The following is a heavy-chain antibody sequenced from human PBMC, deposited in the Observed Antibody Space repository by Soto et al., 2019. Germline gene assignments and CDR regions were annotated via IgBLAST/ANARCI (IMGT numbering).Heavy chain of an antibody. V-gene: IGHV4-30-2*01. CDR1: GSSISSGGYY. D-gene: IGHD4-17*01. J-gene: IGHJ5*02. Sequence: SETLSLTCTVSGSSISSGGYYWSWIRQHPGKGLEWIGYIYHSGGTYYNPSLKSRVTLSIDRTKKQFSLKLKSVTAADTAVYFCARTMTTSGWFDPWGQGTLVTVSS. CDR3: ARTMTTSGWFDP. CDR2: IYHSGGT.